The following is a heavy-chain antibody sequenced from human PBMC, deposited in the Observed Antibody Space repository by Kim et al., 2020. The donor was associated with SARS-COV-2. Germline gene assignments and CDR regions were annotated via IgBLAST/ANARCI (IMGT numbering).Heavy chain of an antibody. Sequence: GSIMYSPSLRSRVTMSLDTSKNQFTLKVTSVTTADTAKYFCARDRRSVFDHWGQGSLVSVSS. V-gene: IGHV4-4*06. J-gene: IGHJ5*02. CDR3: ARDRRSVFDH. CDR2: GSI.